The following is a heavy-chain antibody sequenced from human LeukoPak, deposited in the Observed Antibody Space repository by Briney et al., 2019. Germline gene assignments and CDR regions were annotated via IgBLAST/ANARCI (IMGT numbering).Heavy chain of an antibody. CDR3: TRDPRHLDY. CDR2: ISPSGTDI. V-gene: IGHV3-11*01. Sequence: GGSLRLSCAVSGFTFSDSYMTWLRQAPGKGLESLSYISPSGTDISYADSVKGRFTISRDNAKNSLYLQMNNLRADDTAVYYCTRDPRHLDYWGQGTLVTVSS. J-gene: IGHJ4*02. CDR1: GFTFSDSY.